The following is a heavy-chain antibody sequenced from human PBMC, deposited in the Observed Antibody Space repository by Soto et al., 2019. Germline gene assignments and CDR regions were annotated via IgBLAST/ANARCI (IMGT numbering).Heavy chain of an antibody. J-gene: IGHJ5*02. Sequence: SETLSLTCTVSGGSFKSGSYSWSWIRQHPGKGLEWIGYIYYSGSTYYNPSLKSRVTISVDTSKNQFSLKLSSVTAADTAVYYCARTQDILTGFNWFDPWGQGTLVTVSS. CDR1: GGSFKSGSYS. D-gene: IGHD3-9*01. V-gene: IGHV4-31*03. CDR3: ARTQDILTGFNWFDP. CDR2: IYYSGST.